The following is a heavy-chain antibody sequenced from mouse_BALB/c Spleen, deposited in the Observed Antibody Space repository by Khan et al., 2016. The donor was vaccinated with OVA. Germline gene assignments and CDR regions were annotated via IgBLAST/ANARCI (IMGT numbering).Heavy chain of an antibody. J-gene: IGHJ3*01. V-gene: IGHV1S137*01. CDR3: AGGGEVDRFLY. CDR1: GYTFTDFT. Sequence: VQLQESGAELVRPGVSVKISCKGSGYTFTDFTMHWVKQSHAMSLEWIGVISTYYGDADYNQKFKGKATMTVDKSSNTAYMDLARLTSEDSAIYYCAGGGEVDRFLYWGQGTLVTVSA. D-gene: IGHD1-1*01. CDR2: ISTYYGDA.